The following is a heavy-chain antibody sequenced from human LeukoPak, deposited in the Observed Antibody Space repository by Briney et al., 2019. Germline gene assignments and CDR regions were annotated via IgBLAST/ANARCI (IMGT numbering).Heavy chain of an antibody. D-gene: IGHD3-3*01. CDR2: VSGSGGST. CDR3: AKSNYDFWSGYYGNRYYFDY. Sequence: GGSLRLSCAASGFTFSSYAMSWVRQAPGKGLEWVSAVSGSGGSTYYADSVKGRFTISRDNTKNTLSLKMNSLSAEDTAVYYCAKSNYDFWSGYYGNRYYFDYWGQGTLVTVSS. CDR1: GFTFSSYA. J-gene: IGHJ4*02. V-gene: IGHV3-23*01.